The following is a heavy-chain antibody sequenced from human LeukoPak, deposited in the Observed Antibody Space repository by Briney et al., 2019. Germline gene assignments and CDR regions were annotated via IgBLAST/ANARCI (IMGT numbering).Heavy chain of an antibody. CDR3: AKDIGVVPAAIEYAFDI. Sequence: PGRSLRLSCAASGFTFDDYAMHWVRQAPGKGLEWVSGISWNSGSIGYADSVKGRFTISRDNAKNSLYLQMNSLRAEDTALYYCAKDIGVVPAAIEYAFDIWGQGTMVTVSS. CDR1: GFTFDDYA. V-gene: IGHV3-9*01. D-gene: IGHD2-2*02. J-gene: IGHJ3*02. CDR2: ISWNSGSI.